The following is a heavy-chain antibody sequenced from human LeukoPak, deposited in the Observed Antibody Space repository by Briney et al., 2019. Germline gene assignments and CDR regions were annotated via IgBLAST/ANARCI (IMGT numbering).Heavy chain of an antibody. D-gene: IGHD6-25*01. CDR3: AKFSSGAFDY. Sequence: GGSLRLSCAASGFTFSSYAMNWVRQAPGKGLEWVSLISVSGPNTYYADSVKGRFTISRDNSKNTLYLQMNSLRVEDTAIYYCAKFSSGAFDYWAREPWSPSPQ. CDR1: GFTFSSYA. J-gene: IGHJ4*02. CDR2: ISVSGPNT. V-gene: IGHV3-23*01.